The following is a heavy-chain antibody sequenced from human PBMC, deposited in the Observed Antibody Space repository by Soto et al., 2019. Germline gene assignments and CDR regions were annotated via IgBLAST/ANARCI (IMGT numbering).Heavy chain of an antibody. V-gene: IGHV3-53*02. CDR2: IYSGGDA. J-gene: IGHJ3*02. Sequence: EVQLVETGGGLIQPGGSLRLSCAAYGFTVSSNYMSWIRQAPGKGLDWVSIIYSGGDAYYADSVKGRFTISRDNSKNTIYLQMNSVRADDTAVYYCARTAVDGRKDAFDIWGQGTLVTVSS. CDR3: ARTAVDGRKDAFDI. D-gene: IGHD6-25*01. CDR1: GFTVSSNY.